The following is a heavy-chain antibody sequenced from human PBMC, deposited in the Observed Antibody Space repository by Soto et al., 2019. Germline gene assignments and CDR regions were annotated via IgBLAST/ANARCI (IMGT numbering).Heavy chain of an antibody. CDR3: AKEWMATTDYYYYGMDV. D-gene: IGHD5-12*01. CDR1: GFACDDYA. Sequence: GGSLRLSCASSGFACDDYAMHWVRQAPGKVLEWVSGISWNSGSIGYADSVKGRFTISRDNAKNSLYLQMNSLRAEDTALYYCAKEWMATTDYYYYGMDVWGQGTTVTVSS. CDR2: ISWNSGSI. J-gene: IGHJ6*02. V-gene: IGHV3-9*01.